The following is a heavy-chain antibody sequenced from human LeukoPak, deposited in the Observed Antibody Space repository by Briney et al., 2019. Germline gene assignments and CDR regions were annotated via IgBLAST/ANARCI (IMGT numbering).Heavy chain of an antibody. Sequence: GGSLRLSCAAYGFTFSYYTMNWVRQAPGKGLEWVSSISSSSSYIYYADSVKGRFTISRDNAKNSLYLQMNSLRAEDTAVYYCAIGRRDGYNLVDSFDYWGQGTLVTVSS. J-gene: IGHJ4*02. CDR2: ISSSSSYI. CDR3: AIGRRDGYNLVDSFDY. D-gene: IGHD5-24*01. V-gene: IGHV3-21*01. CDR1: GFTFSYYT.